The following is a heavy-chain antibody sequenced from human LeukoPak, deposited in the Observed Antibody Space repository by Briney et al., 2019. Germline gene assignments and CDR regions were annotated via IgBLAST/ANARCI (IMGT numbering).Heavy chain of an antibody. J-gene: IGHJ4*02. Sequence: SETLSLTCTVSGGSISSYYWSWIRQPAGKGLEWIGRIYTSGSTNYNPSLKSRVTLSVDTSKTHFSLRLSSVTAADTAVYYCARDAPSVNRQPFDYWGQGTLVTVPS. D-gene: IGHD1-14*01. CDR3: ARDAPSVNRQPFDY. CDR2: IYTSGST. V-gene: IGHV4-4*07. CDR1: GGSISSYY.